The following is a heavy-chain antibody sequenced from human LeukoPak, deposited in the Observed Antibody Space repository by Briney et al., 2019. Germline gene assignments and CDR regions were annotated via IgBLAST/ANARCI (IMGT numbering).Heavy chain of an antibody. D-gene: IGHD2-2*01. V-gene: IGHV7-4-1*02. J-gene: IGHJ4*02. CDR3: ARDDSIVVVPAAGDY. Sequence: ASVKVSCKASGYTFTSYAMNWVRQAPGQGLEWMGWINTNTGNPTYAQGFTGRFVFSLDTSVSTAYLQISSLRAEDTAVYYCARDDSIVVVPAAGDYWGQGTLVTVSS. CDR2: INTNTGNP. CDR1: GYTFTSYA.